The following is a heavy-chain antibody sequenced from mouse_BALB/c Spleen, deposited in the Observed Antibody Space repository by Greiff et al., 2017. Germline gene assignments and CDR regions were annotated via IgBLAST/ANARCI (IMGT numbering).Heavy chain of an antibody. D-gene: IGHD2-3*01. CDR3: ARSYEARYAMDY. Sequence: QVTLKESGPGILQPSQTLSLTCSFSGFSLSTSGMGVSWIRQPSGKGLEWLAHIYWDDDKRYNPSLKSRLTISKDTSRNQVFLKITSVDTADTATYYCARSYEARYAMDYWGQGTSVTVSS. CDR2: IYWDDDK. J-gene: IGHJ4*01. V-gene: IGHV8-12*01. CDR1: GFSLSTSGMG.